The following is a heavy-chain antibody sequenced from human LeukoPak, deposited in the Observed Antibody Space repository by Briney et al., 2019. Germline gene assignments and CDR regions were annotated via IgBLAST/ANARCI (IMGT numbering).Heavy chain of an antibody. J-gene: IGHJ4*02. Sequence: ASVKVSCKASGYTFTGYYMHWVRQAPGQGLEWMGWINPKSGGTNYAQQFQGRVTMTRDTSISTAYMELSRLRSDDTAAYYCASVTLSDYDGDYRGQGTLVTVSS. CDR2: INPKSGGT. CDR3: ASVTLSDYDGDY. V-gene: IGHV1-2*02. D-gene: IGHD4-23*01. CDR1: GYTFTGYY.